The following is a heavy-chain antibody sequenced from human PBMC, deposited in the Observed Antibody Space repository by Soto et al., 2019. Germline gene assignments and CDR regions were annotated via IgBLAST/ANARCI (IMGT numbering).Heavy chain of an antibody. J-gene: IGHJ4*02. V-gene: IGHV3-30*18. CDR3: VKGSEVARQELDY. CDR2: ISSDGSDK. Sequence: QVQLVESGGGVVQPGRSLRLSCAASGFSFSNCGMHWVSQAPGKGLQWVAAISSDGSDKYYAASVKGRFTISRDNYKNTLFLQMNSLRVEDTAVYYCVKGSEVARQELDYWGQGTLVTVSS. CDR1: GFSFSNCG. D-gene: IGHD2-15*01.